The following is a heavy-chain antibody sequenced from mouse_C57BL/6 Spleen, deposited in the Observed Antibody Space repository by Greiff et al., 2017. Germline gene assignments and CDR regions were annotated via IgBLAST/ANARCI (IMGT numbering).Heavy chain of an antibody. V-gene: IGHV5-4*01. CDR2: ISDGGSYT. Sequence: EVQLVESGGGLVKPGGSLKLSCAASGFTFSSYAMSWVRQTPEKRLEWVATISDGGSYTYYPDNVKGRFTISRDNAKNNLYLQMSHLKSEDTAMYYCAREGLLYFDYGGQGTTLTVSS. D-gene: IGHD3-1*01. CDR3: AREGLLYFDY. CDR1: GFTFSSYA. J-gene: IGHJ2*01.